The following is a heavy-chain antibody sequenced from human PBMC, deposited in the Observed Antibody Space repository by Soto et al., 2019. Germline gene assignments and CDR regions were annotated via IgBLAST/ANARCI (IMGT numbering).Heavy chain of an antibody. CDR1: GFTFSIYG. V-gene: IGHV3-30*03. D-gene: IGHD3-10*01. CDR3: VRVGARFVWNVINDAFDI. Sequence: QVQLVESGGGVVQPGGSLRLSCEVSGFTFSIYGVQWVRQAPGKGLECVAGISYDGSNKYYVDSVKGRFTISRDNSKSMLYLQMNSLRPEDTAVYYCVRVGARFVWNVINDAFDIWGLGTKGTVAS. J-gene: IGHJ3*02. CDR2: ISYDGSNK.